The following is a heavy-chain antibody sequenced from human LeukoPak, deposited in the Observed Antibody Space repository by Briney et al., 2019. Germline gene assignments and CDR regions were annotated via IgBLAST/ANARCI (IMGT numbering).Heavy chain of an antibody. CDR3: ARDQVAYEPLLTTVGFDY. CDR2: IIPIFGTA. J-gene: IGHJ4*02. CDR1: GGTFSSYA. V-gene: IGHV1-69*13. D-gene: IGHD4-23*01. Sequence: SVKVSCKASGGTFSSYAISWVRQAPGQGLEWMGGIIPIFGTANYAQKFQGRVTITADESTSTAYMELSSPRSEDTAVYYCARDQVAYEPLLTTVGFDYWGQGTLVTVSS.